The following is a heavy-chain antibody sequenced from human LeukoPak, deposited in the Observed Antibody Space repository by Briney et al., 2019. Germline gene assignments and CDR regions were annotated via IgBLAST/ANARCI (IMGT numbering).Heavy chain of an antibody. D-gene: IGHD1-20*01. V-gene: IGHV1-69*13. CDR1: GGTFSSYA. CDR2: IIPIFGTA. Sequence: SVKVSCKASGGTFSSYAISWVRQAPGQGLEWMGGIIPIFGTANYAQKFQGRVTITADESTSTAYMELSSLRSEDTAVYYCAREVGPNNWNDDWFDPWGQGTLVTVSS. J-gene: IGHJ5*02. CDR3: AREVGPNNWNDDWFDP.